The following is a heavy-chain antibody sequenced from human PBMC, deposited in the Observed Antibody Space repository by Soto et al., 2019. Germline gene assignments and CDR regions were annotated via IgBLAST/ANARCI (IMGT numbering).Heavy chain of an antibody. CDR3: ARDYGAAFDY. Sequence: PAGSLRLSCATSGFTFSNDGIHWVRQAPGKGVEWVENIWYDGSNKYYADSVKGRFTISRDNSKNTVFLQMNSLRAEDTAVYYCARDYGAAFDYWGQGTLVTVSS. CDR1: GFTFSNDG. V-gene: IGHV3-33*01. J-gene: IGHJ4*02. CDR2: IWYDGSNK. D-gene: IGHD4-17*01.